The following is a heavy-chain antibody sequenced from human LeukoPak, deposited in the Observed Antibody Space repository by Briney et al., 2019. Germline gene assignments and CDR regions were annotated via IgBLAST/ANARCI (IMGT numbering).Heavy chain of an antibody. Sequence: GGSLRLSCAASGFNVNNNYMSWVRQAPGKGLECVSIIYSDGSTYYADSVKGRFTISRDNSKNTLYLQMISLRAEDTAVYYCASTAARSPAEYFQHWGQGTLVTVSS. J-gene: IGHJ1*01. CDR1: GFNVNNNY. CDR3: ASTAARSPAEYFQH. CDR2: IYSDGST. V-gene: IGHV3-53*01. D-gene: IGHD6-13*01.